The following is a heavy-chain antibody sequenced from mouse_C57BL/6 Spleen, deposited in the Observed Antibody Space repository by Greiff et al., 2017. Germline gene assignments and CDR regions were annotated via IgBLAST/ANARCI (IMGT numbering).Heavy chain of an antibody. CDR3: TTGERNFDY. J-gene: IGHJ2*01. Sequence: VQLKESGAELVRPGASVKLSCTASGFNIKDDYMHWVKQRPEQGLEWIGWIDPENGDTEYASKFQGKATITADTSSNTAYLQLSSLTSEDTAVYYCTTGERNFDYWGQGTTLTVSS. CDR1: GFNIKDDY. CDR2: IDPENGDT. V-gene: IGHV14-4*01.